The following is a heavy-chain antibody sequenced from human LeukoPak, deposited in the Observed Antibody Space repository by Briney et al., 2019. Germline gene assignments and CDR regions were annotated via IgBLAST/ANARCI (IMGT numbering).Heavy chain of an antibody. CDR3: TRSNVLRYFVGPSNYFDY. D-gene: IGHD3-9*01. CDR1: GYSFTDYA. Sequence: ASVKVSCKTSGYSFTDYAITWVRQVRGQGLQWVGWISASNGNTDYAQKLQGRVTMTTDTSTSTAYMELRSLRSDDTAVYYCTRSNVLRYFVGPSNYFDYWGQGTLVTVSS. J-gene: IGHJ4*02. V-gene: IGHV1-18*01. CDR2: ISASNGNT.